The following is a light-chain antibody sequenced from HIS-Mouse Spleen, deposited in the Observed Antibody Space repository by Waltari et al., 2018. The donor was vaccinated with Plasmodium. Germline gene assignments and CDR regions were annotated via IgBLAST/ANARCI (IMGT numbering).Light chain of an antibody. J-gene: IGLJ2*01. CDR1: SSDVGGYNY. V-gene: IGLV2-8*01. CDR3: SSYAGSNNLV. CDR2: EVN. Sequence: QSALTQPPSASGSPGQSVTISCTGTSSDVGGYNYVSWYHQHPRKAPKLMIYEVNKRPSGVPDRFSGSKSGNTASLTVSGLQAEDEADYYCSSYAGSNNLVFGGGTKLTVL.